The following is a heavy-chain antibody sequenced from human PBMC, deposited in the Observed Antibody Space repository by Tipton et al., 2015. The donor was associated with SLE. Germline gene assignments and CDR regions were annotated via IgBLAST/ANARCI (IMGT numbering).Heavy chain of an antibody. CDR1: GGSISSYY. CDR2: IDYSGAT. D-gene: IGHD3-22*01. CDR3: ARDEYRYDATGYHLLGHFDF. Sequence: TLSLTCVVSGGSISSYYWSWIRQPPGKGLEWIGYIDYSGATKYNPSLESRVTISLDPSNNQFSLKLNSLSAADTAVYYCARDEYRYDATGYHLLGHFDFWGQGTLVTVSS. J-gene: IGHJ4*02. V-gene: IGHV4-59*08.